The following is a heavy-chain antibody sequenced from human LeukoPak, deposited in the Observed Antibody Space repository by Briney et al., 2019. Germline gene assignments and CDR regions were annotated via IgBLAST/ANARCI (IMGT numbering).Heavy chain of an antibody. V-gene: IGHV4-34*01. J-gene: IGHJ3*02. CDR2: INHSGST. Sequence: KPSETLSLTCAVYGGSFSGYYWSWIRQPPGKGLEWIGEINHSGSTNYNPSLKSRVTISVDTSKNQFSLKLSSVTAADTAVYYCARGMTTVVTFYDAFDIWGQGTMVTVSS. CDR1: GGSFSGYY. CDR3: ARGMTTVVTFYDAFDI. D-gene: IGHD4-23*01.